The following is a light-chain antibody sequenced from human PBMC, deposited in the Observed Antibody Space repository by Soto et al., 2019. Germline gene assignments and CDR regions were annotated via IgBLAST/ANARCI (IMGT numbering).Light chain of an antibody. V-gene: IGKV1-39*01. Sequence: DIQITQSPSSLSASVGHRVTITCRASQSISTYLNWYQQKPGKAPKLLIYAASSLQSGVPSRFSGSGSGTDFTLTISSLQPEDFATYYCQQSYRTPRTFGQGTKVDIK. CDR2: AAS. CDR1: QSISTY. J-gene: IGKJ1*01. CDR3: QQSYRTPRT.